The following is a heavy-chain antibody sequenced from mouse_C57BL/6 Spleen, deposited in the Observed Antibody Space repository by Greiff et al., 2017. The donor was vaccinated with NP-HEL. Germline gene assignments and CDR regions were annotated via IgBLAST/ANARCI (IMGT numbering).Heavy chain of an antibody. D-gene: IGHD1-1*02. CDR1: GYTFTDYY. V-gene: IGHV1-26*01. Sequence: VQLQQSGPELVKPGASVKISCKASGYTFTDYYMNWVKQSHGKSLEWIGDINPNNGGTSYNQKFKGKATLTVDKSSSTAYMELRSLTSEDSAVYYCARSGHGLDYWGQGTTLTVSS. CDR2: INPNNGGT. J-gene: IGHJ2*01. CDR3: ARSGHGLDY.